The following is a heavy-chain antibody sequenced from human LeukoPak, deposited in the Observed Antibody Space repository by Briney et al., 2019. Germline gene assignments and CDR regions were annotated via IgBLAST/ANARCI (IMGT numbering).Heavy chain of an antibody. J-gene: IGHJ4*02. V-gene: IGHV4-59*01. D-gene: IGHD3-3*01. CDR2: IYYSGST. Sequence: SETLSLTCTVSGGSISSYYWSWIRQPPGKGLEWIGYIYYSGSTNYNPSLKSRVTISVDTSKNQFSLKLSSVTAADTAVYYCARLKTAEYYDFWSGYYFDYWGQGTLVTVS. CDR3: ARLKTAEYYDFWSGYYFDY. CDR1: GGSISSYY.